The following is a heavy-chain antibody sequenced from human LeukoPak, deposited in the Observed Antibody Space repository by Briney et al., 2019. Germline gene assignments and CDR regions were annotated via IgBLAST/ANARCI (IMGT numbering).Heavy chain of an antibody. V-gene: IGHV4-4*08. CDR1: GSSISSSY. CDR3: ARGYYDSRGFSNPCHS. CDR2: IHTNGNT. J-gene: IGHJ4*02. Sequence: PSETLSLTCTVSGSSISSSYWSWLRQPPGKGLEWIAYIHTNGNTNTSPSLKGRVTLSVHAYQHQFTLMLRYVAAADTALYYCARGYYDSRGFSNPCHSWGQGTLVTVSS. D-gene: IGHD3-22*01.